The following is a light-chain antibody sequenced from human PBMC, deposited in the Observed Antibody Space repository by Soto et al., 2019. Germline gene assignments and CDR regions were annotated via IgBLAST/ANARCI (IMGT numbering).Light chain of an antibody. CDR2: DTS. J-gene: IGLJ3*02. V-gene: IGLV7-46*01. Sequence: QTVVTQEPSLTVSPGGTVILTCGSSTGTVTSGHYPYWFQQKPGQAPRTLIYDTSNKQSWTPVRFSGSLLGGKAALTLSGAQPEDEADYYCLLPYTAGWVFGGGTKLTVL. CDR1: TGTVTSGHY. CDR3: LLPYTAGWV.